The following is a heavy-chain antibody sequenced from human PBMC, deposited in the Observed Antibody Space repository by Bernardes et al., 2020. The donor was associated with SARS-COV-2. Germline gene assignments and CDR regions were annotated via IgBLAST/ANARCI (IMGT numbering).Heavy chain of an antibody. CDR2: ISGDAYNT. J-gene: IGHJ4*02. CDR3: AREPQGGFDY. CDR1: GFTFSAYP. V-gene: IGHV3-64*01. Sequence: GGSLRLSCVGSGFTFSAYPMHWVRQAPGKGLECVSAISGDAYNTYYTNSVRGRFTISRDNSKNTLYLQMGSLGADDTAVYYCAREPQGGFDYWGQGTLVT.